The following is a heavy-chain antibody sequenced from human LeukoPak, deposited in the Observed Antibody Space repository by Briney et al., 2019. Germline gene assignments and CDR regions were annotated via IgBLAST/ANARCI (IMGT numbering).Heavy chain of an antibody. CDR1: GFTFSSYA. CDR3: AKGYCSSTSCKESFFDY. J-gene: IGHJ4*02. Sequence: GGSLRLSCAASGFTFSSYAMSWVRQAPGKGLEWVSAISGSGGSTYYADSVKGRFTISRDNSKNTLYLQMNSLRAEDTAVYYCAKGYCSSTSCKESFFDYWGQGTLVTVSS. D-gene: IGHD2-2*01. V-gene: IGHV3-23*01. CDR2: ISGSGGST.